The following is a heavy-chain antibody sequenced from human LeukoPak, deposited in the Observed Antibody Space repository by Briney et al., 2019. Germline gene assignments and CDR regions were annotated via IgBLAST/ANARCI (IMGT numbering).Heavy chain of an antibody. D-gene: IGHD1-26*01. CDR2: IRYDGSDK. CDR1: TLIFSNYA. V-gene: IGHV3-30*04. Sequence: GGSLRLSCAASTLIFSNYAIHWVRQAPGKGLEWVAVIRYDGSDKYYADSVKGRFTISRDNSKNTLYLQMNSLRAEDTAVYYCAKKGGIVGASPFDYWGQGTLVTVSS. CDR3: AKKGGIVGASPFDY. J-gene: IGHJ4*02.